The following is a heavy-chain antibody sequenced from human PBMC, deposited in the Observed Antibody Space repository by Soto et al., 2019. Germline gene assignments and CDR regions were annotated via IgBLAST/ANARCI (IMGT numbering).Heavy chain of an antibody. CDR1: GYGFSDDY. CDR2: INPNSGGT. V-gene: IGHV1-2*02. J-gene: IGHJ4*02. CDR3: AREPATAKPEGVDF. D-gene: IGHD1-1*01. Sequence: SSVKGSFTGAGYGFSDDYLHWVRQAPGQGLEWMGWINPNSGGTKYAPKFQGGVTMTRDTSITTAYMELSRLRSGDTAVYYCAREPATAKPEGVDFWGQGTLVTVPS.